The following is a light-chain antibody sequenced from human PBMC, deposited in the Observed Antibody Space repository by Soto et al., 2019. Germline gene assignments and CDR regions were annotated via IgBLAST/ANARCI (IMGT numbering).Light chain of an antibody. CDR2: EVS. CDR3: CSYAGSSTWV. V-gene: IGLV2-23*02. Sequence: QSALTQPASVSGSPGQSITISCTGTSSDVGSYNLVSWYQQHPGKAPKLMIYEVSKRPSGVSNRFSGSKSGNTASLTISGLPAEDAADYYCCSYAGSSTWVFGGGTTLTVL. CDR1: SSDVGSYNL. J-gene: IGLJ3*02.